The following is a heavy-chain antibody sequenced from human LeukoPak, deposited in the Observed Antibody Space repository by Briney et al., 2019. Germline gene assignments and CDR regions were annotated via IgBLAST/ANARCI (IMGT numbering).Heavy chain of an antibody. V-gene: IGHV3-7*03. CDR3: ARDGGWWRFDF. D-gene: IGHD2-8*02. CDR1: GLNFNGRW. CDR2: IKEDGSET. Sequence: PGGSLRLSCVASGLNFNGRWMDWVRRAPGQGLEWVASIKEDGSETHYVDSVRGRFTISRDNDENSLYLQMNNLRAEDTAMYYCARDGGWWRFDFWGQGALVTVSS. J-gene: IGHJ4*02.